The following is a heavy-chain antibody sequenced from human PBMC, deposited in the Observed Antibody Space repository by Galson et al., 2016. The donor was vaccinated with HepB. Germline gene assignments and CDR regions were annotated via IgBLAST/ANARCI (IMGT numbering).Heavy chain of an antibody. CDR1: GGSLSHYY. CDR3: ARGVYCSSSSCYTSPFDF. CDR2: IYYSGST. J-gene: IGHJ4*02. Sequence: ETLSLTCTVSGGSLSHYYWSWIRQPPGKGLEWIGYIYYSGSTTYNPSLKSRVTMSVDTSKNQFSLKLNSVTAADTAVYYCARGVYCSSSSCYTSPFDFWGQGTLVTVSS. V-gene: IGHV4-59*01. D-gene: IGHD2-2*02.